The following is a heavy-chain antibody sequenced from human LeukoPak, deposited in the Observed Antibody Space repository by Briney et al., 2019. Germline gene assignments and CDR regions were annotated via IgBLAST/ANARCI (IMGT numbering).Heavy chain of an antibody. CDR3: ARVYYDSSGYYGFSTEYYFDY. Sequence: GGSLRLSCAASGFTFSSYWMHWVRQAPGKGLVWVSRINTDGSSASYADSVKGRFTISRDNAKNTLYLQMNSLRAEDTAVYYSARVYYDSSGYYGFSTEYYFDYWGQGTLVTVSS. V-gene: IGHV3-74*01. CDR2: INTDGSSA. CDR1: GFTFSSYW. J-gene: IGHJ4*02. D-gene: IGHD3-22*01.